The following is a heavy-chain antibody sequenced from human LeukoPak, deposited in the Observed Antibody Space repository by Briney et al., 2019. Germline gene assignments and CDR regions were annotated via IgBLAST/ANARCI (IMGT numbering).Heavy chain of an antibody. CDR3: VRETAYRFDP. CDR1: GFAFSGYW. Sequence: PGGSLRLSCAASGFAFSGYWMNWVRQAPGKGLVWVSTIKSDGSWTTYADSVKGRFTISRDNAKNTLYLQMNSLRYEDTAVYLCVRETAYRFDPWGQGTLVTVSS. D-gene: IGHD1-1*01. CDR2: IKSDGSWT. V-gene: IGHV3-74*01. J-gene: IGHJ5*02.